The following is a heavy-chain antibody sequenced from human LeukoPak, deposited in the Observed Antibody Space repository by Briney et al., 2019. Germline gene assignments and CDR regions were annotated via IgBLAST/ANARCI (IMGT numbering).Heavy chain of an antibody. J-gene: IGHJ4*02. CDR3: SSASSHRIAAGGDY. Sequence: GGSLRLSCAASGFTFSSYAMSWVRQAPGKGLEWVSAISGSGGSTYYADSVKGRFTISRDNSKNTLYLQMNSLRAEDTAVYYCSSASSHRIAAGGDYWGQGTLVTVSS. CDR2: ISGSGGST. V-gene: IGHV3-23*01. CDR1: GFTFSSYA. D-gene: IGHD6-13*01.